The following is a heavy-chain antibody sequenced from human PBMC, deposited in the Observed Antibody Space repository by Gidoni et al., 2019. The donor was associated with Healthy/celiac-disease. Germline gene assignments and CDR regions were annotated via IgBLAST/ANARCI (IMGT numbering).Heavy chain of an antibody. D-gene: IGHD2-2*01. CDR1: GFTFSSHA. CDR2: ISGSGGST. Sequence: EVQLLESGGGLVQPGGSLRLSCAASGFTFSSHAMSWVRQAPGKGLEWVSAISGSGGSTYYADSVKGRFTISRDNSKNTLYLQMNSLRAEDTAVYYCAKGIVKVLYPTSHFDYWGQGTLVTVSS. J-gene: IGHJ4*02. V-gene: IGHV3-23*01. CDR3: AKGIVKVLYPTSHFDY.